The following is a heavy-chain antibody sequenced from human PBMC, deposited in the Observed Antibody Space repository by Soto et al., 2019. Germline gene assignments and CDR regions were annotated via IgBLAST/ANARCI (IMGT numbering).Heavy chain of an antibody. J-gene: IGHJ4*02. CDR2: ISYDGSKK. V-gene: IGHV3-30*18. CDR1: GFTFSSSG. D-gene: IGHD3-22*01. CDR3: AKDGGYDSRGFYRHSDY. Sequence: GGSLRLSCAASGFTFSSSGMHWVRQAPGKGLEWVGFISYDGSKKFLGDSVKGRFIISRDNSKNTVYVEMNGLRNEDTAVYYCAKDGGYDSRGFYRHSDYWGQGILVTVSS.